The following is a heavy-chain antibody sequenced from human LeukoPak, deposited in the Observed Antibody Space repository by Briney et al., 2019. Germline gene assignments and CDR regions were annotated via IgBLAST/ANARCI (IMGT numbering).Heavy chain of an antibody. CDR1: GYTLTELS. CDR2: FDPEDGET. V-gene: IGHV1-24*01. J-gene: IGHJ4*02. CDR3: ATDRRYYDSSGYTTVEFDY. D-gene: IGHD3-22*01. Sequence: ASVKVSCKVSGYTLTELSMHWVRQAPGKGLEWMRGFDPEDGETIYAQKFQGRVTMTEDTSTDTAYMEQSSLRSEDTAVYYCATDRRYYDSSGYTTVEFDYWGQGTLVTVSS.